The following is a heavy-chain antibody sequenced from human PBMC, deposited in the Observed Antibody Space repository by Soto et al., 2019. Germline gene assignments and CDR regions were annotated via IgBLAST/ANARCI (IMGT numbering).Heavy chain of an antibody. V-gene: IGHV3-7*01. CDR1: GFTFNMYW. Sequence: EVQLVESGGNLVQPGGSLRLSCAASGFTFNMYWMSWVRQAPGKGPEWVTNINQDGSEKYYVDSVKGRFTISRDNAENSVHMQMTSLRGEDTAVYYCARDGGWPLPIDMWGQGTLVTVSS. CDR3: ARDGGWPLPIDM. CDR2: INQDGSEK. J-gene: IGHJ3*02. D-gene: IGHD6-19*01.